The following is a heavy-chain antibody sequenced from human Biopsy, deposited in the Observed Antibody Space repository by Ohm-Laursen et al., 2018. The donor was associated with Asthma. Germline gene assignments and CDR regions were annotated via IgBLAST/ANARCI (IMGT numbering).Heavy chain of an antibody. V-gene: IGHV1-3*01. D-gene: IGHD3-9*01. CDR1: GYSFATNA. CDR2: FNPGNGNA. CDR3: ARTYFDFLTGQVHDAFAM. J-gene: IGHJ3*02. Sequence: SVKVSCKASGYSFATNAMHWVRQAPGQRPEWMGWFNPGNGNAKVSEKFQGRVSITRDTSATTAYLEVSSLTSEDTAVYYCARTYFDFLTGQVHDAFAMWGQGTMVTVSS.